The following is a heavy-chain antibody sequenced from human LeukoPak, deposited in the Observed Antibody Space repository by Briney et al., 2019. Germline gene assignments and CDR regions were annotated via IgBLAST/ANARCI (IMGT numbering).Heavy chain of an antibody. Sequence: PPGGSLRLSCAASGFTFSSYAMSWVRQAPGKGLEWVSAISGSGGSTYYADSVKGRFTISRDNSKNTLYLQMNSLRAEDTAVYYCAKPYCSSTSCYIAPRPFDYWGQGTLVTVSS. CDR2: ISGSGGST. D-gene: IGHD2-2*02. CDR1: GFTFSSYA. V-gene: IGHV3-23*01. J-gene: IGHJ4*02. CDR3: AKPYCSSTSCYIAPRPFDY.